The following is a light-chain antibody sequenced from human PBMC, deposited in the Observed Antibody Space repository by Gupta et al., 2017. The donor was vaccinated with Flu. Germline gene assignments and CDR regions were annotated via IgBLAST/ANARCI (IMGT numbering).Light chain of an antibody. CDR3: SSYTNTNTVVV. V-gene: IGLV2-14*01. CDR2: GVS. CDR1: GSDVGGYDY. Sequence: SALTQPASVSGSPGQSIAIPCPGTGSDVGGYDYVSWSKQHPGKAPNPMLFGVSRRPAGISVRFSGSKSDNTATLTISGLLAEDEAFYYCSSYTNTNTVVVFGGGTKLTVL. J-gene: IGLJ2*01.